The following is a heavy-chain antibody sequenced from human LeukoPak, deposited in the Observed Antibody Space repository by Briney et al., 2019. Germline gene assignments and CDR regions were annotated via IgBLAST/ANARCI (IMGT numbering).Heavy chain of an antibody. Sequence: ASVTVSCKCSGYTFTSYALHWVRQAPGQRLEWMGWINAGNGNTKYSQKFQGRVTITRDTSASTAYMELSSLRSEDTAVYYCARVDYYGSGKTTYYYYGMDVWGQGTTVTVSS. D-gene: IGHD3-10*01. CDR3: ARVDYYGSGKTTYYYYGMDV. CDR2: INAGNGNT. CDR1: GYTFTSYA. J-gene: IGHJ6*02. V-gene: IGHV1-3*01.